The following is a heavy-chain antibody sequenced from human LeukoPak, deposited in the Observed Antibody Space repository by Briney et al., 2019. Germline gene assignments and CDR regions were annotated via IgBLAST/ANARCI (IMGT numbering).Heavy chain of an antibody. J-gene: IGHJ4*02. CDR2: IYYSGST. CDR3: ARDYYDSSGYYKVRDY. D-gene: IGHD3-22*01. Sequence: SETLSLTCTVSGGSISSSSYYWGWIRQPPGKGLEWFGSIYYSGSTYYNPSLKSRVTISVDTSKNQFSLKLSSVTAADTAVYYCARDYYDSSGYYKVRDYWGQGTLVTVSS. V-gene: IGHV4-39*07. CDR1: GGSISSSSYY.